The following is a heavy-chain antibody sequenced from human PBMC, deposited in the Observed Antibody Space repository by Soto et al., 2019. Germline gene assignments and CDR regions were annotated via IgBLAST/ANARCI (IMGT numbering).Heavy chain of an antibody. V-gene: IGHV3-30*18. CDR1: GFTFSSYG. CDR2: ISYDGSNK. D-gene: IGHD2-21*02. Sequence: QVQLVESGGGVVQPGRSLRLSCAASGFTFSSYGMHWVRQAPGKGLEWVAVISYDGSNKYYADSVKGRFTISRDNSKNTLNLQMNSLRAEDTPVYYCANDGGGDGGNSGLGYWGQGTLVTVSS. CDR3: ANDGGGDGGNSGLGY. J-gene: IGHJ4*02.